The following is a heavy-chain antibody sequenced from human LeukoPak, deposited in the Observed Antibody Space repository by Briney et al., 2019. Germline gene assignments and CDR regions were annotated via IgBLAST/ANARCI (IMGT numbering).Heavy chain of an antibody. CDR3: ARDWDVDH. J-gene: IGHJ4*02. CDR2: IKQDGSEK. CDR1: GFTVSSYW. Sequence: PGGSLRHSCAASGFTVSSYWMNWVRQAPGKGLEWVANIKQDGSEKFYVDSVKGRFTISRDNAKNALYLQMNSLRAEDTAVYYCARDWDVDHWGPGTLVTVSS. V-gene: IGHV3-7*04. D-gene: IGHD1-26*01.